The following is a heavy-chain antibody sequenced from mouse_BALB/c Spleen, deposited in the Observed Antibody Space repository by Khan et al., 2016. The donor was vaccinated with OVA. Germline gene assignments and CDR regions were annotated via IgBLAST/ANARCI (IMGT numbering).Heavy chain of an antibody. D-gene: IGHD1-2*01. CDR1: GYTFTDYY. J-gene: IGHJ3*01. CDR3: ARRNYFGYTFAY. CDR2: ISPGSGDT. V-gene: IGHV1-77*01. Sequence: QVQLKQSGAGLARPGASVKLSCKASGYTFTDYYINWVKQRTGQGLEWIGEISPGSGDTYYNERFKGKATLTADKSSSTAYMQLSSVTSEASAVYFCARRNYFGYTFAYWGQGTLVTVSA.